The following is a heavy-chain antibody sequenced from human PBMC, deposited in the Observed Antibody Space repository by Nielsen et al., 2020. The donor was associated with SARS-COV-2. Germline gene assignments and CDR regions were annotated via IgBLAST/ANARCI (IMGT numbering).Heavy chain of an antibody. V-gene: IGHV3-23*01. J-gene: IGHJ4*02. CDR1: GFTFSSYS. CDR3: AKGSGYSGYYYFDY. Sequence: GGSLRLSCAASGFTFSSYSMSWVRQAPGKGLEWVSAISGSGGSTYYADSVKGRFTISRDNSKNTLYLQMNSLRAEDTAVYYCAKGSGYSGYYYFDYWGQGTLVTVSS. CDR2: ISGSGGST. D-gene: IGHD5-12*01.